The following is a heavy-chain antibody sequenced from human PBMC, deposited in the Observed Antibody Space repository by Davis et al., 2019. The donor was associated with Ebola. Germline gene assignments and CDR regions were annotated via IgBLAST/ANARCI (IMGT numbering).Heavy chain of an antibody. CDR3: AKDSGYCSGGSCYSPDYYYYYGMDV. V-gene: IGHV3-30*18. J-gene: IGHJ6*02. Sequence: GESLKISCAASGFTFSSYGMHWVRQAPGKGLEWVAVISYDGSNKYYADSVKGRFTISRDNSKNTLYLQMNSLRAEDTAVYYCAKDSGYCSGGSCYSPDYYYYYGMDVWGQGTTVTVSS. CDR1: GFTFSSYG. D-gene: IGHD2-15*01. CDR2: ISYDGSNK.